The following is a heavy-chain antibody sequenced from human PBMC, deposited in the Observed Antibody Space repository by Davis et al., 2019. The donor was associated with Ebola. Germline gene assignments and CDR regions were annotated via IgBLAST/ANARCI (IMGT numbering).Heavy chain of an antibody. V-gene: IGHV3-53*01. J-gene: IGHJ3*02. Sequence: GESLNISCAASGFTVSSNYMSWVRQAPGKGLERVSVIYSGGSTYYADSVKGRFTISRDNSKNTLYLQMNSLRAEDTAVYYCASKYSSSWHAFDIWGQGTMVTVSS. CDR2: IYSGGST. CDR3: ASKYSSSWHAFDI. CDR1: GFTVSSNY. D-gene: IGHD6-13*01.